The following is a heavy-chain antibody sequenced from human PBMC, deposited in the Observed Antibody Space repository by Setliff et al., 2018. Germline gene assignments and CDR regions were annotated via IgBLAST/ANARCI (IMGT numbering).Heavy chain of an antibody. Sequence: GGSLILSCAASGFTFSNYAMNWVRQAPGKGLEWVSVIYSDGSSTYYGDSVKDRSTISRDNSQNTLYLQMNSLRAEDTAVYYCAKDRPQGVNGRSLDYWGRGALVTVSS. V-gene: IGHV3-23*03. CDR1: GFTFSNYA. CDR3: AKDRPQGVNGRSLDY. J-gene: IGHJ4*02. D-gene: IGHD3-10*01. CDR2: IYSDGSST.